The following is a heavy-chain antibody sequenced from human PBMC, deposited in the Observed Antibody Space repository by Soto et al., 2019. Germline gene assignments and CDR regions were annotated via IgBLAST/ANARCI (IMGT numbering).Heavy chain of an antibody. D-gene: IGHD3-9*01. J-gene: IGHJ4*02. CDR1: GYTFTGYY. Sequence: ASVKVSCKASGYTFTGYYMHWVRQAPGQGLEWMGWINPNSGGTNYAQKFQGWVTMTRDTSISTAYMELSRLRSDDTAVYYCARSYARYFDWLSLDYWGRGTLVTVSS. CDR3: ARSYARYFDWLSLDY. V-gene: IGHV1-2*04. CDR2: INPNSGGT.